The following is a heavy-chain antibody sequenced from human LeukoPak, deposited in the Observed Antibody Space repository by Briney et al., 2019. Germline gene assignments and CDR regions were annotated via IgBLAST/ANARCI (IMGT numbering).Heavy chain of an antibody. CDR3: ARGRRVRGVIDY. CDR2: INHRGST. D-gene: IGHD3-10*01. J-gene: IGHJ4*02. Sequence: SETLSLTCAVYGGSFSGYYWSWIRQPPGKGLEWIGEINHRGSTNYNPSLKSRVTISVDTSKNQFSLKLSSVTAADTAVYYCARGRRVRGVIDYWGQGTLVTVSS. V-gene: IGHV4-34*01. CDR1: GGSFSGYY.